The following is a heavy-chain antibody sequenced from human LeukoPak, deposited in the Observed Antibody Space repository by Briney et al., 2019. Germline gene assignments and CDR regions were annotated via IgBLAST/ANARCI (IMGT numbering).Heavy chain of an antibody. CDR1: GGPFSGYY. J-gene: IGHJ6*02. V-gene: IGHV4-34*01. Sequence: SETLSLTCAVYGGPFSGYYWSWIRQPPGKGLEWIGEINHSGSTNYNPSLRSRVTISVDTSKNQFSLKFTSMTAADTAVYYCARDSGYGYSYGPLDYYGMDVWGQGTTVTVSS. D-gene: IGHD5-18*01. CDR3: ARDSGYGYSYGPLDYYGMDV. CDR2: INHSGST.